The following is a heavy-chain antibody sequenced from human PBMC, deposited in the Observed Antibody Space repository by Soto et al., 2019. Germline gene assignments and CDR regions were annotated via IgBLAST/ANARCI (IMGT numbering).Heavy chain of an antibody. D-gene: IGHD2-15*01. CDR3: ARAGDCSAGSCYSFILDY. CDR1: GGGFNSYA. V-gene: IGHV1-69*01. CDR2: LIPSCGTA. Sequence: QVQLVQSGAEVKKPGSSVKVSCKASGGGFNSYAFSWVRQAPGQGLEWRGALIPSCGTANYAQKFQGRVTITADESTTTVYMDLSSLTPDDTAMYFCARAGDCSAGSCYSFILDYWGQGTQVTVSS. J-gene: IGHJ4*02.